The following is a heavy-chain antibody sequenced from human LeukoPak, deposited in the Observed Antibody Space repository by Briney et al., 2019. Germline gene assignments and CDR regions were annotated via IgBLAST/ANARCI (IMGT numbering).Heavy chain of an antibody. CDR2: IYYSGST. V-gene: IGHV4-39*01. J-gene: IGHJ5*02. Sequence: SETLSLTCTVSGGSISSSSYYWGWIRQPPGKGLEWIGSIYYSGSTYYNPSLKSRVTISVDTSKNQFSLKLSSVTAADTAVYYCARGYGTRQGYYGSGSYYSRRWFDPWGQGTLVTVSS. D-gene: IGHD3-10*01. CDR1: GGSISSSSYY. CDR3: ARGYGTRQGYYGSGSYYSRRWFDP.